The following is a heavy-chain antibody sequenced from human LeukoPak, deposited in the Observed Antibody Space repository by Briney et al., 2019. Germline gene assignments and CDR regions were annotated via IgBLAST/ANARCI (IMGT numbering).Heavy chain of an antibody. CDR3: ARESGGYTFDY. V-gene: IGHV3-30-3*01. Sequence: GRSLRLSCAASGFTFSSYAMHWVRQAPGKGLEWVAVISYDGSNKYYADSVKGRFTISRDNSKNTLYLQMNSLRAEDTAVYYCARESGGYTFDYWGQGTLVTVSS. J-gene: IGHJ4*02. CDR1: GFTFSSYA. CDR2: ISYDGSNK. D-gene: IGHD2-8*02.